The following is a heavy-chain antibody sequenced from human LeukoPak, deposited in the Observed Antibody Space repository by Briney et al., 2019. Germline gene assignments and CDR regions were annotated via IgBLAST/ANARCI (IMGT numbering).Heavy chain of an antibody. CDR3: ARGGIEVPAFDM. D-gene: IGHD1-26*01. J-gene: IGHJ3*02. V-gene: IGHV1-2*02. Sequence: GASVKVSCQTSGYTFTAHFIHWVRQAPGQGLEWVGLINPLSGDTTYAQRFQGGVTLTRDTSIRTAFMELGSLGSGDTAVYYCARGGIEVPAFDMWGRGTMVTVSS. CDR1: GYTFTAHF. CDR2: INPLSGDT.